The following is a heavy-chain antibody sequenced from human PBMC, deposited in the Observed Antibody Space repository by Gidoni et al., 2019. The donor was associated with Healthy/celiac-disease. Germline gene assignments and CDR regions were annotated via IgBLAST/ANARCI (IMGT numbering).Heavy chain of an antibody. CDR1: GGSFSGYY. J-gene: IGHJ4*02. D-gene: IGHD2-15*01. Sequence: QVQLQQWGAGLLKPSEPLSLTCAVYGGSFSGYYWSWIRQPPGKGLEWIGEINHSGSTNYNPSLKSRVTISVDTSKNQFSLKLSSVTAADTAVYYCARLSGYCSGGSCTNEYYFDYWGQGTLVTVSS. CDR3: ARLSGYCSGGSCTNEYYFDY. CDR2: INHSGST. V-gene: IGHV4-34*01.